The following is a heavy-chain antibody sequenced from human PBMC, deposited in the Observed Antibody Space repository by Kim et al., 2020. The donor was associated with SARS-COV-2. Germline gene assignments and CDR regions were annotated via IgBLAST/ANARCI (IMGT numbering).Heavy chain of an antibody. CDR2: ISWNSGSI. J-gene: IGHJ6*02. Sequence: GGSLRLSCAASGFTFDDYAMHWVRQAPGKGLEWVSGISWNSGSIGYADSVKGRFTISRDNAKNSLYLQMNSLRAEDTALYYCAKDKGVGHTYYYGSGSYYNTYGMDVWGQGTTVTVSS. D-gene: IGHD3-10*01. CDR3: AKDKGVGHTYYYGSGSYYNTYGMDV. CDR1: GFTFDDYA. V-gene: IGHV3-9*01.